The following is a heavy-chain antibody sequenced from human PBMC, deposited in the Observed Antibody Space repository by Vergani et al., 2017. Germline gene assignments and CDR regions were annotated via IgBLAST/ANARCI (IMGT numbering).Heavy chain of an antibody. J-gene: IGHJ6*02. CDR2: IYSTGST. CDR3: ARVMYRDEASTGYRLEGMDI. CDR1: GGSFNTYY. Sequence: QVQLQQWGAGLLKPSETLSLTCTVSGGSFNTYYWSWILQSPGKGLEWCGYIYSTGSTNYNPSLNSRVTMSVDTSKNHFSLKLRSVTAADTAVYFCARVMYRDEASTGYRLEGMDIWGQGTTVTISS. V-gene: IGHV4-59*13. D-gene: IGHD3-9*01.